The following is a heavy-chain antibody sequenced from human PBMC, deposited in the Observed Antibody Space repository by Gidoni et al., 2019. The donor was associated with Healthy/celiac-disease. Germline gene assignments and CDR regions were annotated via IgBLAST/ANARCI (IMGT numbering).Heavy chain of an antibody. CDR2: ISSSSSTI. D-gene: IGHD2-21*02. CDR3: ARESPYCGGDCWEVDV. J-gene: IGHJ6*04. Sequence: EVQLVESGGGLVQPGGSLRLSCAASGFTFSSYSMNWVRQAPGKGLEWVSYISSSSSTIYYADSVKGRFTISRDNAKNSLYLQMNSLRAEDTAVYYCARESPYCGGDCWEVDVWGKGTTVTVSS. V-gene: IGHV3-48*01. CDR1: GFTFSSYS.